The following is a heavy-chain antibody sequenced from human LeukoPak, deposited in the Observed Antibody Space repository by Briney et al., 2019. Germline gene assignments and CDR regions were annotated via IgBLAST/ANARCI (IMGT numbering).Heavy chain of an antibody. CDR1: GFTFSSYW. D-gene: IGHD3-22*01. CDR3: ARGLREIVVVITSYPFDY. V-gene: IGHV3-7*01. CDR2: IKQDGSEK. Sequence: PGGSLRLSCAASGFTFSSYWMSWVRQAPGKGLEWVANIKQDGSEKYYVDSVKGRFTISRDNAKNSLYLQMNSLRAEDTAVYYCARGLREIVVVITSYPFDYWGQGTLVTVSS. J-gene: IGHJ4*02.